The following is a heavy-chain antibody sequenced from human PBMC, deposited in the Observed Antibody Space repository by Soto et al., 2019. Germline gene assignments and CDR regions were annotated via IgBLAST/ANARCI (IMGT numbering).Heavy chain of an antibody. V-gene: IGHV3-23*01. CDR2: ISGSGGST. D-gene: IGHD1-26*01. Sequence: VQLLESGGGLVQPGGSLRLSCAASGFTFSSYAMRWVRQAPVKGLEWASAISGSGGSTYYADSVKGRFTISRDNSKNTLYLQMNSLRAEDTAVYYCARRGSGSYYDYWGQGTLVTVSS. CDR1: GFTFSSYA. J-gene: IGHJ4*02. CDR3: ARRGSGSYYDY.